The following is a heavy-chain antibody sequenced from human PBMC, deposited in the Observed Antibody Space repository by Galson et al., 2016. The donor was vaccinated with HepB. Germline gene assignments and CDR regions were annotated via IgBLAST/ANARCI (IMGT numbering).Heavy chain of an antibody. V-gene: IGHV4-39*01. D-gene: IGHD1-26*01. Sequence: SETLSLTCTVSGGSITTSPYFWVWIRQSPGEGLQWIGSISYSGRPYNNPSLGSRDTMSVHTSKNQFSLRLTSVTATDTAVYFCGGGEGGSFGRERGQGTLVTVSS. J-gene: IGHJ4*02. CDR1: GGSITTSPYF. CDR3: GGGEGGSFGRE. CDR2: ISYSGRP.